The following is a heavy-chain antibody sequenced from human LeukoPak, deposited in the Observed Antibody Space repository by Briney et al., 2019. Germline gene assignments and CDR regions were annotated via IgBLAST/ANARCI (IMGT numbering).Heavy chain of an antibody. Sequence: GGSLRLSCAASGFTFSNAWMSWVRQAPGNVLEWVGRIKSNTDGGTTDYAAPVKGRFTISRDDSKNTLYLQMNSLKTEDTAVYYCTTAYYGDYGAYYYYYGMDVWGQGTTVTVSS. D-gene: IGHD4-17*01. CDR1: GFTFSNAW. V-gene: IGHV3-15*01. CDR2: IKSNTDGGTT. J-gene: IGHJ6*02. CDR3: TTAYYGDYGAYYYYYGMDV.